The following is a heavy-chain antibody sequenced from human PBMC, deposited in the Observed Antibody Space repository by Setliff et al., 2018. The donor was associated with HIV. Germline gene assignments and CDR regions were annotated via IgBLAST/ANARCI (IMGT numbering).Heavy chain of an antibody. CDR1: GGSISSGGYY. CDR2: ISASGST. D-gene: IGHD1-1*01. Sequence: PSETLSLTCTVSGGSISSGGYYWSWIRQPAGKGLEWIGRISASGSTSYNPSFRSRVTISVDTSKNQFSLMLDSVTAADTAVYYCARNSQKGIQPLLLASWGPGTLVTVSS. CDR3: ARNSQKGIQPLLLAS. J-gene: IGHJ4*02. V-gene: IGHV4-61*02.